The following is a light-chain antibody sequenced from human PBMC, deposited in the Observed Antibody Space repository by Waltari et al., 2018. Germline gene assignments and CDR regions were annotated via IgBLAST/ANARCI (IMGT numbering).Light chain of an antibody. V-gene: IGLV2-23*02. CDR1: SSDVGNYNL. CDR2: AVS. CDR3: SSYAGSSKGV. Sequence: QSALTQPASVSGSPGQSITIPCTGTSSDVGNYNLVSWYHQHPGKAPKLMIYAVSKRPSGVSDRFSGSKSGDMASLTISGLQPEDEAEYFCSSYAGSSKGVFGGGTKVTVL. J-gene: IGLJ2*01.